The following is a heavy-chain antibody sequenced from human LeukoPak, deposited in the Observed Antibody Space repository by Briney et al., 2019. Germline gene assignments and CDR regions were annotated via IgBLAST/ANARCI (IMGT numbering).Heavy chain of an antibody. CDR1: GYSISSGYY. Sequence: SSETLSLTCTVSGYSISSGYYWGWIRQPPGKGLEWIGSIYHSGSTYYNPSLKSRLTISADTSKNQFSLRLSSVTAADTAVYYCVRVDNGGNYFDYWGQGTLVTVSS. CDR2: IYHSGST. CDR3: VRVDNGGNYFDY. J-gene: IGHJ4*02. V-gene: IGHV4-38-2*02. D-gene: IGHD4-23*01.